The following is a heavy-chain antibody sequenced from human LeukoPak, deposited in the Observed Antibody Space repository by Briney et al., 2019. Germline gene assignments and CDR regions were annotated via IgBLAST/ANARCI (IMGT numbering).Heavy chain of an antibody. D-gene: IGHD6-19*01. CDR3: GRLMAGLD. CDR2: IYYSGST. CDR1: GGSIDNYY. Sequence: SPSETLSLTCTVSGGSIDNYYWGWIRQPPGKGLEWIGSIYYSGSTYYNPSLKSRVTISVDKSKNQFFLKLNSVTAADTAVYYCGRLMAGLDWGQGTLVTVSS. J-gene: IGHJ4*02. V-gene: IGHV4-39*07.